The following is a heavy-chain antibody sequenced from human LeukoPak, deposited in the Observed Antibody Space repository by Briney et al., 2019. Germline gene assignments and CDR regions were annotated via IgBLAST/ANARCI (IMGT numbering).Heavy chain of an antibody. CDR3: AADLAVVTAIWSYYYGMDV. Sequence: GGSLRLSCAASGFTFSSYGTHWVRQAPGKGLEWVAAIWFDGIKKYYGDSVKGRFTISRDNSKNTLYLQMNSLRAEDTAVYYCAADLAVVTAIWSYYYGMDVWGQGTTVTVSS. D-gene: IGHD2-21*02. CDR2: IWFDGIKK. V-gene: IGHV3-33*01. J-gene: IGHJ6*02. CDR1: GFTFSSYG.